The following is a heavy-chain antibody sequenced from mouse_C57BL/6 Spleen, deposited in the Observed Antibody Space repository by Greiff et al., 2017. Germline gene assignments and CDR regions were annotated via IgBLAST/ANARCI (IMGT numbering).Heavy chain of an antibody. CDR2: SRNKANDYTT. V-gene: IGHV7-1*01. CDR3: ARDAYYDYDVVYAMDY. CDR1: GFTFSDFY. J-gene: IGHJ4*01. Sequence: EVQVVESGGGLVQSGRSLRLSCATSGFTFSDFYMEWVRQAPGKGLAWIAASRNKANDYTTEYSASVKGRFIVSSDTSQSILYLQMNALRAEDTAIYYCARDAYYDYDVVYAMDYWGQGTSVTVSS. D-gene: IGHD2-4*01.